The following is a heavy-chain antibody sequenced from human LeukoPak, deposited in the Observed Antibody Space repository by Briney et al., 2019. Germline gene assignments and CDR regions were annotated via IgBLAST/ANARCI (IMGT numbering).Heavy chain of an antibody. CDR3: ARGNGEQQLTGDY. J-gene: IGHJ4*02. Sequence: PSQTLSLTCSVSGGSISSGDYYWTWIRQPPGKGLEWIGYVYYTGGTDYNPSLRSRVTISVDTSKNQFSLKLTSVTAADTAVYCCARGNGEQQLTGDYWGQGTLVTVSS. CDR2: VYYTGGT. CDR1: GGSISSGDYY. D-gene: IGHD6-13*01. V-gene: IGHV4-30-4*01.